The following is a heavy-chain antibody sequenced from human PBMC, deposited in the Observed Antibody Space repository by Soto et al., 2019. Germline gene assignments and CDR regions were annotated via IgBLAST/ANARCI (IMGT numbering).Heavy chain of an antibody. J-gene: IGHJ5*01. CDR3: ARVGHYFGSATRSGWFDS. V-gene: IGHV4-30-2*01. D-gene: IGHD3-10*01. CDR1: GASVSSGGSS. CDR2: LYYSGHT. Sequence: PSETLSLTCAVSGASVSSGGSSWSWIRQAPGKGLEWIGFLYYSGHTSYNPSLKSRLTISVDGSKNQFSLKLTSVTAADTAVYYCARVGHYFGSATRSGWFDSWGQGTLVTVSS.